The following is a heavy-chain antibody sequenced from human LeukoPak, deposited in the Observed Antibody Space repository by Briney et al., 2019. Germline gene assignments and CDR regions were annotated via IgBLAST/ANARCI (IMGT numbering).Heavy chain of an antibody. CDR3: ARDHSQYYDILTGYPYYFDY. V-gene: IGHV1-18*01. D-gene: IGHD3-9*01. J-gene: IGHJ4*02. CDR1: GYTFTSYG. Sequence: GASVKVSCKASGYTFTSYGISWVRQAPGQGLEWMGWISAYNGNTNYAQKLQGRVTMTTDTSTSTAYMELRSLRSDDTAVYCCARDHSQYYDILTGYPYYFDYWGQGTLVTVSS. CDR2: ISAYNGNT.